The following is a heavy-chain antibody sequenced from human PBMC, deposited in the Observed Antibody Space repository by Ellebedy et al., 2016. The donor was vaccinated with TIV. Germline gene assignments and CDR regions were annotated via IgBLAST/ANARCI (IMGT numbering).Heavy chain of an antibody. D-gene: IGHD1-1*01. CDR3: ARTTLDV. Sequence: ASVKVSXKASRGTFSSYAISWVRQAPGQGLEWMGWISAYNGNTNYAQKLQGRVTMTTDTSTSTAYMELRSLRSDDTAVYYCARTTLDVWGQGTTVTVSS. CDR2: ISAYNGNT. J-gene: IGHJ6*02. CDR1: RGTFSSYA. V-gene: IGHV1-18*01.